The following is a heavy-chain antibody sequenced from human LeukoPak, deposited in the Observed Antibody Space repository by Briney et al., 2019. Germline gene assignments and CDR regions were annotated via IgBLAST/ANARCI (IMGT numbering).Heavy chain of an antibody. J-gene: IGHJ4*02. CDR2: INHSGST. CDR1: GGSFSGYY. V-gene: IGHV4-34*01. D-gene: IGHD2/OR15-2a*01. CDR3: ARGTLSDYFDY. Sequence: PSETLSLTCAVYGGSFSGYYWSWIRQPPGKGLEWIGEINHSGSTNYNPSLKSRVTTSVDASKNQLSLKLSSVTAADTAVYYCARGTLSDYFDYWGQGTLVTASS.